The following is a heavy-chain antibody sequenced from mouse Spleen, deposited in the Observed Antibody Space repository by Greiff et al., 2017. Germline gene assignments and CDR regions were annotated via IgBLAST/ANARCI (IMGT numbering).Heavy chain of an antibody. CDR2: INPNNGGT. D-gene: IGHD3-1*01. CDR1: GYTFTDYN. J-gene: IGHJ2*01. V-gene: IGHV1-22*01. Sequence: EVQLQQSGPELVKPGASVKMSCKASGYTFTDYNMHWVKQSHGKSLEWIGYINPNNGGTSYNQKFKGKATLTVNKSSSTAYMELRSLTSEDSAVYYCASRARATYYFDYWGQGTTLTVSS. CDR3: ASRARATYYFDY.